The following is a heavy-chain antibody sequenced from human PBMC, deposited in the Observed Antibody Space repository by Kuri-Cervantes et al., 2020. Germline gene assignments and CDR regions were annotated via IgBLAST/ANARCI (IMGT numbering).Heavy chain of an antibody. D-gene: IGHD6-6*01. CDR2: IYYSGGT. Sequence: SETLSLTCNVSGGHITSADHYWNWIRQPPGKGLEWIGYIYYSGGTNYNPSFTSRVTISVDTSKNQVSLKLSSVTAADTAVYYCARDHIAARGGGFDYWGQGTLVTVSS. J-gene: IGHJ4*02. CDR1: GGHITSADHY. CDR3: ARDHIAARGGGFDY. V-gene: IGHV4-61*08.